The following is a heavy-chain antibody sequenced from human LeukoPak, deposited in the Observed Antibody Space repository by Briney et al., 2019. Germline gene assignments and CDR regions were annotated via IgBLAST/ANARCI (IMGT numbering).Heavy chain of an antibody. CDR2: IYYGGST. Sequence: SETLSLTCAVYGGSFSGYYWSWIRQPPGKGLEWIGYIYYGGSTTYNPSLKSRVTISVDTSKNQFSLKLSSVTAADTAVYYCARDRSPYYDILTGTGDAFDIWGQGTMVTVSS. CDR1: GGSFSGYY. J-gene: IGHJ3*02. D-gene: IGHD3-9*01. V-gene: IGHV4-59*01. CDR3: ARDRSPYYDILTGTGDAFDI.